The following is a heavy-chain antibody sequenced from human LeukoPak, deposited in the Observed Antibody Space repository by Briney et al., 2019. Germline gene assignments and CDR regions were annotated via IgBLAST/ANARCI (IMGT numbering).Heavy chain of an antibody. CDR1: GGSISSSSYY. Sequence: SETLSLTCTVSGGSISSSSYYWGWVRQPPGKGVEWIGSIYYSGSTYYNPSPNSRVPISVDMSKNQFSLKLSSVTAADTAVYYCARHTAMVTGFHYWGQGTLVTVSS. J-gene: IGHJ4*02. CDR3: ARHTAMVTGFHY. V-gene: IGHV4-39*01. D-gene: IGHD5-18*01. CDR2: IYYSGST.